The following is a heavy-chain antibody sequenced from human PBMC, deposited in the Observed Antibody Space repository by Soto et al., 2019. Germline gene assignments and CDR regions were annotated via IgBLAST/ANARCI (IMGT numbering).Heavy chain of an antibody. CDR1: GFTFSGYA. Sequence: GGSLRLSCAASGFTFSGYAMNWARQAPGKGLEWVSAIDGSGGGKFYADSVTGRFTVSRDNSKNMLYLQMSSLRVEDTAVYYCAKPEYSASSNWGQGTMVTVSS. V-gene: IGHV3-23*01. D-gene: IGHD6-6*01. J-gene: IGHJ3*01. CDR2: IDGSGGGK. CDR3: AKPEYSASSN.